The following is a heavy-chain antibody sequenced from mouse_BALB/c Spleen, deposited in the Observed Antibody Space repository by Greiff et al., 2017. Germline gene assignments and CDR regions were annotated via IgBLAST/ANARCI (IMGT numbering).Heavy chain of an antibody. CDR2: ISSGGSYT. D-gene: IGHD3-2*01. Sequence: EVHLVESGGGLVKPGGSLKLSCAASGFTFSSYAMSWVRQTPEKRLEWVATISSGGSYTYYPDSVKGRFTISRDNAKNTLYLQMSSLRSEDTAMYYCARPLDSSGSWFAYWGQGTLVTVSA. CDR1: GFTFSSYA. CDR3: ARPLDSSGSWFAY. J-gene: IGHJ3*01. V-gene: IGHV5-9-3*01.